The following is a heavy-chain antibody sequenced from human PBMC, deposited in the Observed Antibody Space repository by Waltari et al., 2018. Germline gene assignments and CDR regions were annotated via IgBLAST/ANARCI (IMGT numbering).Heavy chain of an antibody. J-gene: IGHJ4*02. CDR3: ATSGEWERLDY. V-gene: IGHV1-69*10. D-gene: IGHD1-26*01. CDR2: IIPILGIA. Sequence: QVQLVQSGAEVKKPGSSVKVSCKASGGTFSSYAISWVRQAPGQGREWMGGIIPILGIANYAQKFQGIVTITADKSTSTAYMELSSLRSEDTAVYYWATSGEWERLDYWGQGTLVTVSS. CDR1: GGTFSSYA.